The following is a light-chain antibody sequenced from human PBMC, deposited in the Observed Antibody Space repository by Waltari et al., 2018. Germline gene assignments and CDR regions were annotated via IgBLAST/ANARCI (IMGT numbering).Light chain of an antibody. CDR2: SAS. J-gene: IGKJ4*01. CDR3: QQLSSQPLT. Sequence: DIQLTQSPSFLSASVGDRVTITCRASQGISSYVAWYQQNPGKAPRLLIHSASTLQSGVPSRFSGSPSGTEFTLTIISLQPEDFASYYCQQLSSQPLTFGGGTKVEI. CDR1: QGISSY. V-gene: IGKV1-9*01.